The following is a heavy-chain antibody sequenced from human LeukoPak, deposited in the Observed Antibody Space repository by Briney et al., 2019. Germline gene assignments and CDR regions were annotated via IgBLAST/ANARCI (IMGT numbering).Heavy chain of an antibody. CDR2: LKSDGSTA. CDR3: ARGIYGDPVAFDS. V-gene: IGHV3-74*03. CDR1: GFTFSSFN. Sequence: GGSLRLSCAASGFTFSSFNMHWVRHAPGKGLGWVSRLKSDGSTAMYADSVQGRFTISRDNARNTVPLLMSSLTVEDTGVYYCARGIYGDPVAFDSWGQGALVTVSS. J-gene: IGHJ4*02. D-gene: IGHD4-17*01.